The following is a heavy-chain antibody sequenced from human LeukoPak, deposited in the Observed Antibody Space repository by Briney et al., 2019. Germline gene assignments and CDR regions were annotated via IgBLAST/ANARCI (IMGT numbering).Heavy chain of an antibody. CDR2: IYYSGST. V-gene: IGHV4-59*12. D-gene: IGHD1-1*01. CDR1: GGSISSYY. Sequence: PSETLSLTCTVSGGSISSYYWSWIRQPPGKGLEWIGYIYYSGSTNYSPFLKSRLTMSVDTSNNQFSLKLSSVTAADTAVYYCARDRYGGIIDSWGQGTLVSVSS. J-gene: IGHJ4*02. CDR3: ARDRYGGIIDS.